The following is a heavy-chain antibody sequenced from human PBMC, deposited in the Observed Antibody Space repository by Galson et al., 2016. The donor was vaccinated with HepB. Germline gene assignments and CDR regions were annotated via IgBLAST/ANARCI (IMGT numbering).Heavy chain of an antibody. CDR2: INPTDVTT. D-gene: IGHD5-12*01. Sequence: SVKVSCKASGYTFTNYYIHWVRQAPGQGLEWMGIINPTDVTTPYAQKFQGRVTMTSDTSTSTVYMELSSLRCADTAVYYCARGADSGYDLGDYWGQGTLVTVSS. CDR3: ARGADSGYDLGDY. J-gene: IGHJ4*02. V-gene: IGHV1-46*01. CDR1: GYTFTNYY.